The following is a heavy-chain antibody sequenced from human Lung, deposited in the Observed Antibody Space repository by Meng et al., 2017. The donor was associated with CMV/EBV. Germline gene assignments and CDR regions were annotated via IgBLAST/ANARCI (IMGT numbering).Heavy chain of an antibody. V-gene: IGHV4-4*03. CDR3: ARVVTALWGYYFDY. J-gene: IGHJ4*02. D-gene: IGHD2-21*02. CDR1: GGAISSSNW. CDR2: IYHSGST. Sequence: VPLQDSGPGLVKPPGTLSRPAAVSGGAISSSNWWSWVRQPPGKGLEWIGEIYHSGSTNYNPSLKSRVTISVDKSKNQFSLKLSSVTAADTAVYYCARVVTALWGYYFDYWGQGTLVTVSS.